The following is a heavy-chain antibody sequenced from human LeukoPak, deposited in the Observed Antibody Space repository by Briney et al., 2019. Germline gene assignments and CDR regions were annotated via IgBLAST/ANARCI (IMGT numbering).Heavy chain of an antibody. Sequence: SETLSLTCTVSGGSISSSSYYWGWIRQPPGKGLEWIGSIYYSGSTYYNPSLKSRVTISVDTSKNQFSLKLGSATAADTAVYYCARHGHYYDSSGLLDYWGQGTLVTVSS. V-gene: IGHV4-39*01. J-gene: IGHJ4*02. D-gene: IGHD3-22*01. CDR3: ARHGHYYDSSGLLDY. CDR1: GGSISSSSYY. CDR2: IYYSGST.